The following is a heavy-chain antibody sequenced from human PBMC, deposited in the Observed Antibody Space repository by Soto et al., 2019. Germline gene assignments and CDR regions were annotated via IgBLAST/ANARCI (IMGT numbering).Heavy chain of an antibody. V-gene: IGHV4-39*01. D-gene: IGHD2-2*01. Sequence: SETLSLTCTVSGGSISDDTYYWGWIRQPPGKGLEWIGSIYYSGTSSYNPSLKSRVTMSVDTSKKQLSLRLSSVTAADTAVYYCARLHCDSPNCVPLDPWGQGTLVAVSS. CDR3: ARLHCDSPNCVPLDP. J-gene: IGHJ5*02. CDR2: IYYSGTS. CDR1: GGSISDDTYY.